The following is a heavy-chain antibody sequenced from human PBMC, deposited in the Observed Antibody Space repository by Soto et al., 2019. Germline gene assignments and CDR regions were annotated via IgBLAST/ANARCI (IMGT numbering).Heavy chain of an antibody. CDR1: GESVSSNSAA. D-gene: IGHD1-26*01. J-gene: IGHJ6*02. CDR2: TYYRSKWYN. V-gene: IGHV6-1*01. CDR3: ARDVRTVGDTTSYYYAMDV. Sequence: SHTLSLTFGISGESVSSNSAAWNWIRQSPSRGLEWLGRTYYRSKWYNDYAVSVKSRITINPDTSKNQFSLQLNSVTPEYTAVYYCARDVRTVGDTTSYYYAMDVWGQGTTVTVSS.